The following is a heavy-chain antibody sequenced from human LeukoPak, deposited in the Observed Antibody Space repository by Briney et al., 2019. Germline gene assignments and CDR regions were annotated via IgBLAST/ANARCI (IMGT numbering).Heavy chain of an antibody. V-gene: IGHV5-51*01. CDR1: GYSFTSYW. CDR3: ARVGDSSGHNYYYYGMDV. Sequence: GESLKISCKGSGYSFTSYWIGWVRQMSGKGLEWMGIIYPGDSDTRYSPSFQGQVTISADKSISTAYLQWSSLKASDTAMYYCARVGDSSGHNYYYYGMDVWGQGTTVTVSS. D-gene: IGHD3-22*01. J-gene: IGHJ6*02. CDR2: IYPGDSDT.